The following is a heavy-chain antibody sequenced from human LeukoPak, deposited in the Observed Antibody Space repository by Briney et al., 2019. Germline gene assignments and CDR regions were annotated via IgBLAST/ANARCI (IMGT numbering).Heavy chain of an antibody. V-gene: IGHV4-30-4*01. CDR1: GGSISSGDYY. D-gene: IGHD3-3*01. Sequence: SETLSLTCTVSGGSISSGDYYWSWIRQPPGKGLEWIGYIYYSGSTYYNPSLKSRVTISVDTSKNQFSLKLSSVTAADTAVYYCARGSPDEYYDYNTYYYYGMDVWGRGTTVTVSS. J-gene: IGHJ6*02. CDR2: IYYSGST. CDR3: ARGSPDEYYDYNTYYYYGMDV.